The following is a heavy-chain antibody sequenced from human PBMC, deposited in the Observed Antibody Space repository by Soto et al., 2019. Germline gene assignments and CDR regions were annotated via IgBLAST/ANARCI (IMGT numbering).Heavy chain of an antibody. CDR2: IYYSGST. V-gene: IGHV4-59*01. Sequence: ETLSLTCTISGGSISSYCWSWIRQPPGKGLEWIGYIYYSGSTNYNPSLKSRVTISVDTSKNQFSLKLSSVTAADTAVYYCAREAARPRGMDVWGQGTTVTVSS. CDR1: GGSISSYC. J-gene: IGHJ6*02. CDR3: AREAARPRGMDV. D-gene: IGHD6-6*01.